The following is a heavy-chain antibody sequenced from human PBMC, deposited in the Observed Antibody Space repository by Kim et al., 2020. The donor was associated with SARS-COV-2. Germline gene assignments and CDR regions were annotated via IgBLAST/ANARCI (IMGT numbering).Heavy chain of an antibody. D-gene: IGHD6-13*01. CDR2: IYHSGST. CDR1: GGSFSGYY. J-gene: IGHJ6*02. V-gene: IGHV4-34*01. CDR3: ARGRSRGSSSWYKDYYYYGMGA. Sequence: SETLSLTCAVYGGSFSGYYWSWIRQPSGKGLEWIVEIYHSGSTNYNPSLKSRVTISVDTSKNQFSLKLSSVTAEDTAVYYCARGRSRGSSSWYKDYYYYGMGASGQGTTVTVSS.